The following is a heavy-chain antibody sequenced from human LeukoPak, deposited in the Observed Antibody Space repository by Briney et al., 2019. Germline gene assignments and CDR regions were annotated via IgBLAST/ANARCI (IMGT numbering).Heavy chain of an antibody. CDR2: ILFDGSNK. Sequence: GGSLRLSCAASGLTFSSYGMHWVRQAPGKGLEWVAVILFDGSNKYYADSVKGRFTISRDNSKNTLYLQMNSLRAEDTAVYYCATSLVGTRDTDYWGQGTLVTVSS. V-gene: IGHV3-30*03. J-gene: IGHJ4*02. D-gene: IGHD6-6*01. CDR1: GLTFSSYG. CDR3: ATSLVGTRDTDY.